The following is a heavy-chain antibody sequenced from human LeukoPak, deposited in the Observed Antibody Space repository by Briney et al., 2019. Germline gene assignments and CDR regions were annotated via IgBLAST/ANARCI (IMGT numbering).Heavy chain of an antibody. CDR3: ARDSSRGIAAAGKDFDY. Sequence: GGSLRLSCAASGFTFSSYSMNWVRQAPGKGLEWVSSISSSSSYIYYADSVKGRFTISRDNAKNSPYLQMNSLRAEDTAVYYCARDSSRGIAAAGKDFDYWGQGTLVTVSS. D-gene: IGHD6-13*01. V-gene: IGHV3-21*01. J-gene: IGHJ4*02. CDR1: GFTFSSYS. CDR2: ISSSSSYI.